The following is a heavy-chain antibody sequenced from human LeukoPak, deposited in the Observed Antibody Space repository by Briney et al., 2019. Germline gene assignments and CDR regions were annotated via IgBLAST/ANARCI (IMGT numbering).Heavy chain of an antibody. V-gene: IGHV4-30-4*08. CDR1: GGSISSGDYY. D-gene: IGHD6-19*01. CDR3: ARAAPTGRIAVAGPDY. Sequence: PSETLSLTCTVSGGSISSGDYYWSWIRQPPGKGLEWIGYIYYSGSTYYNPSLKSRVTISVDTSKNQFSLKLSSVTAADTAVYYCARAAPTGRIAVAGPDYWGQGTLVTVSS. CDR2: IYYSGST. J-gene: IGHJ4*02.